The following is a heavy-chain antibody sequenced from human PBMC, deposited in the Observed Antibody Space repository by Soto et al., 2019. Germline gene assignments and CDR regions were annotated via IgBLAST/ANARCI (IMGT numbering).Heavy chain of an antibody. J-gene: IGHJ6*02. CDR3: ASNIAARLNYYGMDV. Sequence: QVQLVESGGGVVQPGRSLRLSCAASGFTFSSYAMHWVRQAPGKGLEWVAVISYDGSNKYYADSVKGRFTISRDNSKNTLYLQMNSLRAEDTAVYYCASNIAARLNYYGMDVWGQGTTVTVSS. CDR1: GFTFSSYA. V-gene: IGHV3-30-3*01. D-gene: IGHD6-6*01. CDR2: ISYDGSNK.